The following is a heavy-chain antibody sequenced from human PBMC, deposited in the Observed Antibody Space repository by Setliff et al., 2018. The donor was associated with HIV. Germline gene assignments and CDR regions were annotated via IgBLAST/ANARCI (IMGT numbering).Heavy chain of an antibody. V-gene: IGHV4-4*08. CDR3: ARTYSSSWYSSHLWVDY. Sequence: SETLSLTCTVSGGSISSYYWSWIRQPPGKGLEWIGHIYIGSTNYNPSLKSRVTISADTSKNQFSLELSSVTAADTAVYYCARTYSSSWYSSHLWVDYWGQGTLVTVSS. CDR1: GGSISSYY. D-gene: IGHD6-13*01. J-gene: IGHJ4*02. CDR2: IYIGST.